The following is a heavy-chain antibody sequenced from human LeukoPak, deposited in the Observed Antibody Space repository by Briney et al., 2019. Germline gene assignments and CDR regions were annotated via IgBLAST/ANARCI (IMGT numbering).Heavy chain of an antibody. CDR2: IYFSGST. D-gene: IGHD3-16*01. CDR3: ARRRFGDSALDY. V-gene: IGHV4-39*01. J-gene: IGHJ4*02. CDR1: GGSITSSSYY. Sequence: SETLSLTCTVSGGSITSSSYYWGWIRQPPGKGLEWIGIIYFSGSTYCNPSLKSRVTISVDTSENQFSLKLSSVTAADTAVYYCARRRFGDSALDYWGQGTMVSVSS.